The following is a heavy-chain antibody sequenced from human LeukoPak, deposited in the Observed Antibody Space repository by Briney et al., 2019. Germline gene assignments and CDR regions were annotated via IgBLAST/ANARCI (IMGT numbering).Heavy chain of an antibody. CDR1: GGSISSGSYY. CDR3: ARETTVTTAFDY. Sequence: PSQTLSLTPTESGGSISSGSYYWSWIRQPAGKGLEWIGRIYTSGSTNYNPSLKSRVTISVDTSKNQFSLKLSSVTAADTAVYYCARETTVTTAFDYWGQGTLVTVSS. V-gene: IGHV4-61*02. CDR2: IYTSGST. J-gene: IGHJ4*02. D-gene: IGHD4-17*01.